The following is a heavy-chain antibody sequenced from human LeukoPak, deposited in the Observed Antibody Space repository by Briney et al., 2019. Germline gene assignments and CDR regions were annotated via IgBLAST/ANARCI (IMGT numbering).Heavy chain of an antibody. D-gene: IGHD3-22*01. CDR1: GGSISSSSYY. CDR2: IYYRGST. Sequence: KPSETLSLTCTVSGGSISSSSYYWGWIRQPPGKGLEWIGSIYYRGSTYYNPSLKSRVTISVDMSKNQSSLKLNSVTAADTAVYYCARDSSGYYFFLDWGQGTLVTVSS. J-gene: IGHJ4*02. CDR3: ARDSSGYYFFLD. V-gene: IGHV4-39*02.